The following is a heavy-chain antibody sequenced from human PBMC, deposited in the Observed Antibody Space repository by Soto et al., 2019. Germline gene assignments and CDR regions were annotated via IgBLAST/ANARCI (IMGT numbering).Heavy chain of an antibody. CDR1: RCVFIEGC. CDR3: TTEIPVWFGDLLFTAYAMEV. V-gene: IGHV3-15*07. J-gene: IGHJ6*02. D-gene: IGHD3-10*01. CDR2: IRSNTDGWKV. Sequence: HGGSVRLSGVAARCVFIEGCRIFVQQAPGKGPESFGRIRSNTDGWKVDYAAPVKGRFNISRDDSKNMLYLQMNSLKTEDTAVYYCTTEIPVWFGDLLFTAYAMEVWGQGTTVTVSS.